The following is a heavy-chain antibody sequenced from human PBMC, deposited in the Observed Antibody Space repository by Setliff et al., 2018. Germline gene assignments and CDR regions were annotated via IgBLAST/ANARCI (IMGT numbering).Heavy chain of an antibody. J-gene: IGHJ4*02. CDR3: ATSDWYAAFDH. CDR2: IHSDGTTT. Sequence: PGGSLRLSCAASGFTFSGFSMHWVRQAPGKGLEWVSRIHSDGTTTAYADSVRGRVTISRDNANNSMSLQMNSLRAEDSGVYYCATSDWYAAFDHWGQGTLVTVSS. D-gene: IGHD6-19*01. CDR1: GFTFSGFS. V-gene: IGHV3-74*01.